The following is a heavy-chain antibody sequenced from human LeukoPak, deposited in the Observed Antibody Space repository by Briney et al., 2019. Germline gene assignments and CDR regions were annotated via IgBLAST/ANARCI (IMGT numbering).Heavy chain of an antibody. J-gene: IGHJ4*02. CDR3: ARTVVVVALDY. V-gene: IGHV3-48*04. CDR2: ISSSSSTI. CDR1: GFTFSSYS. Sequence: PGGSLRLSCAASGFTFSSYSMNWVRQAPGKGLEWVSYISSSSSTIYYADSVKGRFTISRDNAKNSLYLQMNSLRAEDTAVYYCARTVVVVALDYWGQGTLVTVSS. D-gene: IGHD2-15*01.